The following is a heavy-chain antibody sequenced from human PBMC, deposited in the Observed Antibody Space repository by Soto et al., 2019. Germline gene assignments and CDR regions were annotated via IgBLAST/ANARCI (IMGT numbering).Heavy chain of an antibody. CDR1: GFTFRSYA. CDR2: ISYDESNK. Sequence: QVQLVESGGGVVQPGRSLRLSCAASGFTFRSYAMHWVRQTPGKGLEWVAVISYDESNKNYADSMKGRFTISRDNSKNMLYLQMNSLRVEDTAVYYCAVQWGYWGQGTLVTVSS. V-gene: IGHV3-30-3*01. CDR3: AVQWGY. J-gene: IGHJ4*02. D-gene: IGHD2-8*01.